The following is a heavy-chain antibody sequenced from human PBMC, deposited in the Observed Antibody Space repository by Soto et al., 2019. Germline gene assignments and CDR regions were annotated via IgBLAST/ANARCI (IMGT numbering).Heavy chain of an antibody. CDR3: AVYSSSSLDY. CDR2: ISPNNGNT. CDR1: GYTFTSYA. V-gene: IGHV1-18*04. Sequence: QVQLVQSRAEVKKPGASVKVSCKASGYTFTSYAISWVRQAPGQGLEWMGWISPNNGNTTSAQKFQGRVTMTTDTTTSAAYMKLRSLGSGDTGVYYCAVYSSSSLDYWGQGTLSSVAS. J-gene: IGHJ4*02. D-gene: IGHD6-6*01.